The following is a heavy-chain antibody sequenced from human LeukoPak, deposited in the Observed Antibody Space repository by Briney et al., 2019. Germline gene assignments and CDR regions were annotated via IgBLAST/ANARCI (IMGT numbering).Heavy chain of an antibody. CDR1: GFTFSSYA. CDR2: ISGSGGST. J-gene: IGHJ4*02. V-gene: IGHV3-23*01. D-gene: IGHD2-2*01. CDR3: AKDDPYCSSTSCYGSFDY. Sequence: GGSLRLSCAASGFTFSSYAMSWVRQAPGKGLEWVSAISGSGGSTYYADSVKGRFTISRDNSKNTLYLQMNSLRAEDTAVYHCAKDDPYCSSTSCYGSFDYWGQGTLVTVSS.